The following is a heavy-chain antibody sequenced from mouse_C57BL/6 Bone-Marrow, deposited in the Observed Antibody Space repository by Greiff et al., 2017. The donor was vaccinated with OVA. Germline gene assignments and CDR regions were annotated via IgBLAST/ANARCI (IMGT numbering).Heavy chain of an antibody. CDR2: IYPGNGDT. Sequence: LQESGAELVRPGASVKMSCKASGYTFTSYNMHWVKQTPRQGLDWIGAIYPGNGDTSYNQKFKGKATLTVDKTSRTTYMQLSSLASEDSAVYVCAYGTSYLDYWGQGTSVTVSS. V-gene: IGHV1-12*01. CDR1: GYTFTSYN. J-gene: IGHJ4*01. CDR3: AYGTSYLDY. D-gene: IGHD1-1*01.